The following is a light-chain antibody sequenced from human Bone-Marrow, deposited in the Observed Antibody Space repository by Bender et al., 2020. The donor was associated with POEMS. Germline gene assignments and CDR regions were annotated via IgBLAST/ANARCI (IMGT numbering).Light chain of an antibody. CDR3: CSYTSGRTWV. CDR1: SSDIGGYYY. J-gene: IGLJ3*02. CDR2: DVS. Sequence: QSALTQPASVSGSPGQSITISCTGTSSDIGGYYYVSWYQQRPGKGPRLLIYDVSNRPSGVSVRFSGSKSGDTASLLISGLQPEDEAEYYCCSYTSGRTWVFGGGTRLTVL. V-gene: IGLV2-14*03.